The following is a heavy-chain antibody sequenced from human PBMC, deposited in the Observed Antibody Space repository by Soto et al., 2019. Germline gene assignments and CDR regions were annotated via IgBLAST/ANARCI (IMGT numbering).Heavy chain of an antibody. CDR2: ISSSSSYI. Sequence: GGSLRLSCAASGFTFSSYSMNWVRQAPGKGLEWVSSISSSSSYIYYADSVKGRFTISRDNSKNTLYLQMNSLRAEDTAVYYCAKGIQGPYYYYMDVWGKGTTVTVSS. V-gene: IGHV3-21*04. J-gene: IGHJ6*03. CDR3: AKGIQGPYYYYMDV. CDR1: GFTFSSYS.